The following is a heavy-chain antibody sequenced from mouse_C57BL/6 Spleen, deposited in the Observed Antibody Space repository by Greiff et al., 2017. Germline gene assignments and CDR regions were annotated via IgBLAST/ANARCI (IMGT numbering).Heavy chain of an antibody. J-gene: IGHJ4*01. Sequence: VQLKESGPGLVQPSQSLSITCTVSGFSLTSYGVHWVRQSPGKGLEWLGVIWSGGSTDYNAAFISRLSISKDNSKSQVFFKMNSLQADDTAIYYCARGYDVYYAMDYWGQGTSVTVSS. CDR2: IWSGGST. CDR3: ARGYDVYYAMDY. V-gene: IGHV2-2*01. D-gene: IGHD2-2*01. CDR1: GFSLTSYG.